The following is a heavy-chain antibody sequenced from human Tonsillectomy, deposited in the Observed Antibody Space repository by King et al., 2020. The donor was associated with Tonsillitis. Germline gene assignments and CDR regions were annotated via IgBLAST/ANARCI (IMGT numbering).Heavy chain of an antibody. CDR3: IKGSSSYYYYYMDV. Sequence: VQLVESGGGLVQPGRSLRLSCEASGFTFDDCAMHWVRQAPGKGLEWVSSITWDSGNIAYADSVKGRFTISRDKAQNSLYLQMNSLRTEDTALYYCIKGSSSYYYYYMDVWGKGATVTVSS. CDR1: GFTFDDCA. CDR2: ITWDSGNI. J-gene: IGHJ6*03. V-gene: IGHV3-9*01. D-gene: IGHD2-15*01.